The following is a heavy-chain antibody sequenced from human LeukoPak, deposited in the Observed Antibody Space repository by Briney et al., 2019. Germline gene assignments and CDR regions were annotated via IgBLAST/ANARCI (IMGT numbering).Heavy chain of an antibody. CDR1: GGSISSSSYS. CDR2: IYYSGST. J-gene: IGHJ5*02. Sequence: KPSETLSLTCTVSGGSISSSSYSWGWIRQPPGKGLEWIGSIYYSGSTYYNPSLKSRVTISVDTSKNQFSLKLSSVTAADTAVYYCARHPYIVVVPAAIWGPLDPWGQGTLVTVSS. V-gene: IGHV4-39*01. CDR3: ARHPYIVVVPAAIWGPLDP. D-gene: IGHD2-2*01.